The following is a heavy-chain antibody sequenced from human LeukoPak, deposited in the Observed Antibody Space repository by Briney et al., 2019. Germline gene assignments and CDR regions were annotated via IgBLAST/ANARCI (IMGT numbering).Heavy chain of an antibody. CDR2: IYSGGST. CDR3: ARHLVGATTAFDY. CDR1: GFTVSSNY. D-gene: IGHD1-26*01. J-gene: IGHJ4*02. V-gene: IGHV3-53*01. Sequence: PGGSLRLSCAASGFTVSSNYMSWVRQAPGKGLEWVSVIYSGGSTYYADSVKGRFTISRDNSKNTLYLQMNSLRAEDTAVYYCARHLVGATTAFDYWGQGTLVTASS.